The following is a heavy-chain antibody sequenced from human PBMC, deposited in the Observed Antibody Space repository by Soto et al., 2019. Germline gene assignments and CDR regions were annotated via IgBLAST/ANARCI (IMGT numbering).Heavy chain of an antibody. V-gene: IGHV5-51*01. Sequence: GESLKISCKGSGYSFTSYWIGWVRQMPGKGLEWMGIIYPGDSDTRYSPSFQGQVTISADKSISTAYLQWSSLKASDTAMYYCARHGSGSFLFYYYYGMDVWGQGTTVTV. CDR2: IYPGDSDT. J-gene: IGHJ6*02. D-gene: IGHD1-26*01. CDR1: GYSFTSYW. CDR3: ARHGSGSFLFYYYYGMDV.